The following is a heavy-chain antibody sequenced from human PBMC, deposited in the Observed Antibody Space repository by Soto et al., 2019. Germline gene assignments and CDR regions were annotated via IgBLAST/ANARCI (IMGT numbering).Heavy chain of an antibody. CDR2: VSGSGSNT. Sequence: EVQMLESGGGFLQPGGSLRLSCAASRFTFSNYAMSWVRQAPGRGLEWVATVSGSGSNTYYADSVKGRFTVSRDKSKNTVSLQMNSLTAEDTAVYYCARRPGYSSTWYSFDDWGQGTLVTVSS. CDR1: RFTFSNYA. V-gene: IGHV3-23*01. D-gene: IGHD6-13*01. J-gene: IGHJ4*02. CDR3: ARRPGYSSTWYSFDD.